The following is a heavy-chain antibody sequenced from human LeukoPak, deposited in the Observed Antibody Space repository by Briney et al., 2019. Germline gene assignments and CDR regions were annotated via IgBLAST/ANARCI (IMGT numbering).Heavy chain of an antibody. D-gene: IGHD6-25*01. CDR2: IYYSGST. J-gene: IGHJ5*02. Sequence: SETLSLTCTVSRVALSGSTYYCGWIRQPPGKGLEWIGSIYYSGSTYYNPSLKSPVTISVDTSKNQLSLQLSPSTAADWTLEYCARHWLQRFGVRSDNWCYPCGQGTPVTVSS. V-gene: IGHV4-39*01. CDR3: ARHWLQRFGVRSDNWCYP. CDR1: RVALSGSTYY.